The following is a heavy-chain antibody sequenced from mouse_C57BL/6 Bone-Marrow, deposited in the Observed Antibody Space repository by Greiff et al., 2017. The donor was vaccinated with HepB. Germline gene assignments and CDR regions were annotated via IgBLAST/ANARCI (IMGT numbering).Heavy chain of an antibody. D-gene: IGHD6-5*01. V-gene: IGHV1-81*01. CDR3: ARVEAYERYFDY. Sequence: QVQLQQSGAELARPGASVKLSCKASGYTFTSYGISWVKQRTGQGLEWIGEIYPRSGNTYYNEKFKGKATLTADKSSSTAYMELRSLTSEDSAVYFWARVEAYERYFDYWGQGTTLTVSS. CDR1: GYTFTSYG. J-gene: IGHJ2*01. CDR2: IYPRSGNT.